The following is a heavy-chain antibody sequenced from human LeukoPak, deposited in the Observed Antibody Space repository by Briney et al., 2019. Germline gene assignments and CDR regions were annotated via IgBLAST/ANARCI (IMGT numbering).Heavy chain of an antibody. D-gene: IGHD6-19*01. CDR2: IKPDGSEK. V-gene: IGHV3-7*01. CDR3: ARDSGSGGP. J-gene: IGHJ5*02. CDR1: GFTFSSYA. Sequence: SGGSLRLSCAASGFTFSSYAMSWVRQAPGKGLEWVAHIKPDGSEKNYVDSVKGRFTLFRDDAKNSVYLQVNSLRVEDTAVYYCARDSGSGGPWGQGTPVTVSS.